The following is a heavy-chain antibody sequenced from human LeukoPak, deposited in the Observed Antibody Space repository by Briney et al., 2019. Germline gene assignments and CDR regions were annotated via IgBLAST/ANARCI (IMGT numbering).Heavy chain of an antibody. CDR2: MYYSGST. CDR1: GGSISGHF. Sequence: PSETLSLTCTVSGGSISGHFWSWIRQPPGKGLEWIGYMYYSGSTNYNPSLKSRVTISVDTSKNQFSLKLSSVTAADTAVYYCARSTSGYEIDYWGRGTLVTVSS. V-gene: IGHV4-59*11. D-gene: IGHD5-12*01. CDR3: ARSTSGYEIDY. J-gene: IGHJ4*02.